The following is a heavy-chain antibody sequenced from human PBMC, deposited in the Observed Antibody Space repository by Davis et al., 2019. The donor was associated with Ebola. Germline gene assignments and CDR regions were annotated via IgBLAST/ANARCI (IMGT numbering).Heavy chain of an antibody. Sequence: GESLKISCEASGFTFSAHYMDWVRRAPGKGLEWVGRIRNKPNSYTTEYAASVKGRFTISRDDSKNSLYLQMSNLKTEDTAVYYCARETYNSGTYYIYYFDSWGQGTLVTVSS. D-gene: IGHD3-10*01. J-gene: IGHJ4*02. V-gene: IGHV3-72*01. CDR3: ARETYNSGTYYIYYFDS. CDR1: GFTFSAHY. CDR2: IRNKPNSYTT.